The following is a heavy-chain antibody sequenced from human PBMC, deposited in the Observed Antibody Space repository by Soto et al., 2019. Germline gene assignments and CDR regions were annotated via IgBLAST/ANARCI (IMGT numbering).Heavy chain of an antibody. CDR2: IYYSGST. CDR1: GGSISSGGYY. CDR3: ARARDSSGYYGFDY. D-gene: IGHD3-22*01. V-gene: IGHV4-31*03. J-gene: IGHJ4*02. Sequence: PXETLSLTCTVSGGSISSGGYYWSWIRQHPGKGLEWIGYIYYSGSTYYNPSLKSRVTISVDTSKNQFSLKLSSVTAADTAVYYCARARDSSGYYGFDYWGQGTLVTVS.